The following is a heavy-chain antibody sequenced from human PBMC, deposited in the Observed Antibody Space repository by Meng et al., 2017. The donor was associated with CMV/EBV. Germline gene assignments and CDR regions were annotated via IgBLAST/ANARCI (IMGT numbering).Heavy chain of an antibody. V-gene: IGHV3-53*01. CDR2: IYSGGST. J-gene: IGHJ4*02. CDR3: AKAPQMFLEWLSIDY. CDR1: GFTVSSNY. D-gene: IGHD3-3*01. Sequence: GESLKISCATSGFTVSSNYMSWVRQAPGKGLEWVSVIYSGGSTYYADSVKGRFTISRDNSKNTLYLQMNSLRPDDTAVYYCAKAPQMFLEWLSIDYWGQGTLVTVSS.